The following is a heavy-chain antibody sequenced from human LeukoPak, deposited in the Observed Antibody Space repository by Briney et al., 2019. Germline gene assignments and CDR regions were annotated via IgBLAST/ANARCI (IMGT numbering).Heavy chain of an antibody. J-gene: IGHJ4*02. D-gene: IGHD6-13*01. V-gene: IGHV4-39*01. CDR2: IYYSGST. CDR1: GGSISSSSYY. Sequence: KPSETLSLTCTVSGGSISSSSYYWGWIRQPPGKGLAWIGSIYYSGSTYYNPSLKSRVTISVDTSKNQFSLKLSSVTAADTAVYYCASPGIAAAGTSGYWGQGTLVTVSS. CDR3: ASPGIAAAGTSGY.